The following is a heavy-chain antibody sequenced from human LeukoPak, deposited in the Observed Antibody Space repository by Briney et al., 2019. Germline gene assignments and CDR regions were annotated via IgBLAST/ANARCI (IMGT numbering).Heavy chain of an antibody. J-gene: IGHJ4*02. D-gene: IGHD6-13*01. V-gene: IGHV3-30*18. Sequence: PGGSLRLSCAASGFTFSSYGMHWVRRAPGKGLEWVAVISYDGSNKYYADSVKGRFTISRDNSKNTLYLQMNSLRAEDTAVYYCAKRGILWGQGTLVTVSP. CDR2: ISYDGSNK. CDR1: GFTFSSYG. CDR3: AKRGIL.